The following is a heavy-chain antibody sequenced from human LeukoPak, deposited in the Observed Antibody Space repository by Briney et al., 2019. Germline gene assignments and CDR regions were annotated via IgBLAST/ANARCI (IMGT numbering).Heavy chain of an antibody. D-gene: IGHD3-10*01. V-gene: IGHV1-2*02. CDR2: VNPKSGGT. J-gene: IGHJ4*02. CDR1: AYTFTAYY. CDR3: ARERPSITLVRGVVNDFDY. Sequence: ASVKVSCKASAYTFTAYYMHWVRQAPGQGLEWMGLVNPKSGGTHYAQKFQGRVTMTRDTSISTAYMELSRLRSDDTAVYYCARERPSITLVRGVVNDFDYWGQGTLVTVSS.